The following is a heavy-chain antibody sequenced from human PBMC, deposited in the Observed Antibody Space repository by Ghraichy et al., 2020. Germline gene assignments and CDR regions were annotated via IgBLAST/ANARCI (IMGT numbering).Heavy chain of an antibody. CDR2: IIPIFGTA. Sequence: SVKVSCKASGGPFSSYAISWVRQAPGQGLKWMGGIIPIFGTANYAQKFQGRITITAAEYTSTAYMELSSLRSEETAVYYCTYGGNWGGVYYWGQGTLVTVSS. V-gene: IGHV1-69*13. D-gene: IGHD4-23*01. CDR1: GGPFSSYA. CDR3: TYGGNWGGVYY. J-gene: IGHJ4*02.